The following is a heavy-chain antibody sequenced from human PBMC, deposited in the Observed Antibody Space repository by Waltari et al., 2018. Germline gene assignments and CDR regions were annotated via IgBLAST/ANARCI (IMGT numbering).Heavy chain of an antibody. Sequence: QVQLQESGPGLIKPSETLSLTCTVSGGSVNSYYWSWIRQPAGKGLEWIGRIYANGNTNYNPSLKTRVTMSEDMSKNQVSLSLTSVTAADTAVYYCAKMAAKVGAHDAFDIGGQGTMVTVSS. CDR1: GGSVNSYY. CDR2: IYANGNT. V-gene: IGHV4-4*07. D-gene: IGHD1-26*01. J-gene: IGHJ3*02. CDR3: AKMAAKVGAHDAFDI.